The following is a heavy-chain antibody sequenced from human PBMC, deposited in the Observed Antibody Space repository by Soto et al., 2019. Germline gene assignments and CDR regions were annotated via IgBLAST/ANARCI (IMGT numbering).Heavy chain of an antibody. CDR2: ISSTSTTI. CDR1: GFTFSSYS. CDR3: ARESGYDFLTGHYTGSFDY. V-gene: IGHV3-48*02. Sequence: GGSLRLSCAASGFTFSSYSMNWVRQAPGKGLEWVSYISSTSTTIYYADSVKGRFTISRDNAKNSLYLQMNSLRDEDTAVYYCARESGYDFLTGHYTGSFDYWGQGTLVTVSS. J-gene: IGHJ4*02. D-gene: IGHD3-9*01.